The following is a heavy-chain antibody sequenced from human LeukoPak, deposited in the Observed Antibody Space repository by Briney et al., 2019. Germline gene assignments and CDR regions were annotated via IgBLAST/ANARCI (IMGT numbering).Heavy chain of an antibody. D-gene: IGHD3-10*01. CDR2: MNPDSGST. Sequence: ASVKVSCKASGYSFTSYDINWVRQATGQGLEWMGWMNPDSGSTVYAQKFQGRVTMTRSTSISTAYMELSSLRSEDTAMYYCARGRGGNFDYWGQGFLVTVSS. V-gene: IGHV1-8*02. J-gene: IGHJ4*02. CDR1: GYSFTSYD. CDR3: ARGRGGNFDY.